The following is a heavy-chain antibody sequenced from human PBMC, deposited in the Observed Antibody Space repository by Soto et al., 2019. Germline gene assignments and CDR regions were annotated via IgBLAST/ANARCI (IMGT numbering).Heavy chain of an antibody. J-gene: IGHJ5*02. Sequence: QVQLQESGPGLVRPSQTLSLTCAVSGVSISSDDHYWSWIRQPPGKGLEWIGYFFHSGSTDYNPSPRSRLLISGDPSKNQVSLTLNSVAAADTAVYYCAREVMGSCSGGRCPNWFDPWGQGTLVIVSS. V-gene: IGHV4-30-4*01. CDR1: GVSISSDDHY. CDR2: FFHSGST. D-gene: IGHD2-15*01. CDR3: AREVMGSCSGGRCPNWFDP.